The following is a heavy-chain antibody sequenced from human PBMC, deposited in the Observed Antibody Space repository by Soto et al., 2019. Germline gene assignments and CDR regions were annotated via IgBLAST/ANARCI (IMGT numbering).Heavy chain of an antibody. V-gene: IGHV3-53*01. CDR3: TQLGAFDV. CDR1: GFTVSNNC. CDR2: MYSGGST. D-gene: IGHD3-16*01. J-gene: IGHJ3*01. Sequence: EVQLVESGGALIQPGGSLILSCAASGFTVSNNCISWVRQAPGKGLEWVSLMYSGGSTHYANSVKGRFTISRDGSKNTVYLQMKSLRAEDTAVYYCTQLGAFDVWGQGTRVTVSS.